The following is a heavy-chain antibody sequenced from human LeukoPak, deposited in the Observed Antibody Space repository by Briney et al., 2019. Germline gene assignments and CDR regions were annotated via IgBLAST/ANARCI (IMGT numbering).Heavy chain of an antibody. Sequence: PSETLSLTCTVSGGSISSYYWSWIRQPPGKGLEWIGYIYYSGSTNYNPSLKSRVTISVDTSKNQFSLKLSSVTAADTAVYYCARAGVSSGWYHYYYYMDVWGKGTTVTVSS. CDR1: GGSISSYY. CDR3: ARAGVSSGWYHYYYYMDV. CDR2: IYYSGST. D-gene: IGHD6-19*01. J-gene: IGHJ6*03. V-gene: IGHV4-59*01.